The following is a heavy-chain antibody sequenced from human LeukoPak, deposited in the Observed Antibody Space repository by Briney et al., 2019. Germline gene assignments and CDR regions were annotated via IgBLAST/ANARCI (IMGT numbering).Heavy chain of an antibody. J-gene: IGHJ4*02. D-gene: IGHD1-26*01. CDR3: ASGHSGSYYYFDY. CDR2: ISSSSSYI. CDR1: GFTFSSYS. V-gene: IGHV3-21*01. Sequence: PGGSLRLSCAASGFTFSSYSMNWARQAPGKGLEWVSSISSSSSYIYYADSVKGRFTISRDNAKNSLYLQMNSLRAEDTAVYYCASGHSGSYYYFDYWGQGTLVTVSS.